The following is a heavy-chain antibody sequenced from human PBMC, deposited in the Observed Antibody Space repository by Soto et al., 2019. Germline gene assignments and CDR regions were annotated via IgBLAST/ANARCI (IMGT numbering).Heavy chain of an antibody. CDR2: IIPILGIA. J-gene: IGHJ6*03. CDR3: ARHGDHYYYYYMDV. Sequence: QVQLVQSGAEVQKPGSSVKVSCKASGGTFSSYTISWVRQAPGQGLEWMGRIIPILGIANYAQKFQGRVTITADKSTSTAYMELSSLRSEDTAVYYCARHGDHYYYYYMDVWGKGTTVTVSS. V-gene: IGHV1-69*02. D-gene: IGHD4-17*01. CDR1: GGTFSSYT.